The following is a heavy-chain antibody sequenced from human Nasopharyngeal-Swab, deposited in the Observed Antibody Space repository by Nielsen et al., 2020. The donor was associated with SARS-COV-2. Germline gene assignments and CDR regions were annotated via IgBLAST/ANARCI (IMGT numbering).Heavy chain of an antibody. J-gene: IGHJ6*02. V-gene: IGHV4-39*01. D-gene: IGHD3-3*01. CDR2: IYYSGST. CDR1: GGSISSSSYY. CDR3: ARHAFRFLEGGMDV. Sequence: SETLSLTCTVSGGSISSSSYYWGWIRQPPGKGLEWIGSIYYSGSTYYNPSLKSRVTISVDTSKNQFSLKLSSVTAADTAVYYCARHAFRFLEGGMDVWGQGTKVTVSS.